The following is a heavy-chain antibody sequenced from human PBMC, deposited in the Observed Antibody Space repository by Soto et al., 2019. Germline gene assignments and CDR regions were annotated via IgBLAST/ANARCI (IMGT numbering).Heavy chain of an antibody. D-gene: IGHD7-27*01. Sequence: QVQLVQSGAEVKKPGASVKVSCKASGYTFTSYYMHWVRQAPGQGLEWMGIINPSGGSTSYAQKFQGRVTMTRDTSTSTVYMELSSLRSEDTAVYYCARGSGATYYYYGMDVWGQGTTVTVSS. CDR2: INPSGGST. CDR1: GYTFTSYY. V-gene: IGHV1-46*01. J-gene: IGHJ6*02. CDR3: ARGSGATYYYYGMDV.